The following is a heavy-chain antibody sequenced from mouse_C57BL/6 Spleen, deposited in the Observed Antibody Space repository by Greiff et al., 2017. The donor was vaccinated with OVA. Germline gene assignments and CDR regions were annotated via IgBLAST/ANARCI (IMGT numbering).Heavy chain of an antibody. V-gene: IGHV1-50*01. CDR1: GYTFTSYW. CDR3: ARRGYYYGSSYAYYFDY. D-gene: IGHD1-1*01. Sequence: QVQLQQPGAELVKPGASVKLSCKASGYTFTSYWMQWVKQRPGQGLEWIGEIDPSASYTNYNQQFKGKATLTVDTSSSTAYMQLSSLTSEDSAVYYCARRGYYYGSSYAYYFDYWGQGTTLTVSS. CDR2: IDPSASYT. J-gene: IGHJ2*01.